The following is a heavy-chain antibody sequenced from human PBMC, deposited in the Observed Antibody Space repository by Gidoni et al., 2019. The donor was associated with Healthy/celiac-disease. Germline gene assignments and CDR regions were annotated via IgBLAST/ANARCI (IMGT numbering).Heavy chain of an antibody. CDR2: ISSSSSYI. V-gene: IGHV3-21*01. CDR3: ARDNTAMVGIDP. J-gene: IGHJ5*02. CDR1: GFTLSRYS. Sequence: EVQLVESGGGLVKPGGSLRLSCAASGFTLSRYSMNWVSQAPGKGLELVSSISSSSSYIYYADSVKGRFTISRDNAKNSLYLQMNSLRAEDTAVYYCARDNTAMVGIDPWGQGTLVTVSS. D-gene: IGHD5-18*01.